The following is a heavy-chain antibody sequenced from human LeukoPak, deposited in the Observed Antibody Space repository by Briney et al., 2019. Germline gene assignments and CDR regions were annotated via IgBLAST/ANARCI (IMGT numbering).Heavy chain of an antibody. J-gene: IGHJ6*03. CDR3: AREGVVVTATRPYYYYYMDV. Sequence: QAGGSLRLSCAASGFTFSSYEMNWVRQAPGKGLEWVSYISSSGSTIYYADSVKGRFTISRDNAKNSLYLQMNGLRAEDTAVYYCAREGVVVTATRPYYYYYMDVWGKGTTVTISS. CDR1: GFTFSSYE. D-gene: IGHD2-21*02. V-gene: IGHV3-48*03. CDR2: ISSSGSTI.